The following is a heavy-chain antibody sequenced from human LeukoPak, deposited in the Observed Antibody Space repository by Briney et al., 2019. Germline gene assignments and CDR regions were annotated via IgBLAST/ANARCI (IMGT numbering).Heavy chain of an antibody. J-gene: IGHJ4*02. CDR1: GFTFSSYA. D-gene: IGHD3-10*01. V-gene: IGHV3-64*01. CDR2: ISSNGGST. CDR3: ARDRFGELEIDY. Sequence: GGSLRLSCAASGFTFSSYAMHWVRQAPGKGLEYVSAISSNGGSTYYANSVKGRFTISRDNSKNTLYLQMGSLRAEDMAVYYCARDRFGELEIDYWGQGTLVTVSS.